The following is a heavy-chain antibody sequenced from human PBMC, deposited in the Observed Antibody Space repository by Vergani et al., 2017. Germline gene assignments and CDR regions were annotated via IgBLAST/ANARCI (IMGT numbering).Heavy chain of an antibody. D-gene: IGHD6-6*01. J-gene: IGHJ6*02. CDR3: ASAPYSSSADYYYGMDV. CDR1: GFTFSSYE. CDR2: ISSSGSTI. V-gene: IGHV3-48*03. Sequence: VQLVESGGGVVQPGRSLRLSCAASGFTFSSYEMNWVRQAPGKGLEWVSYISSSGSTIYYADSVKGRFTISRDNAKNSLYLQMNSLRAEDTAVYYCASAPYSSSADYYYGMDVWGQGTTVTVSS.